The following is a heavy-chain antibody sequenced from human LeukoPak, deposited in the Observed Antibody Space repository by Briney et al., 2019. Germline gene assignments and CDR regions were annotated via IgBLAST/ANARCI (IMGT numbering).Heavy chain of an antibody. J-gene: IGHJ4*02. V-gene: IGHV1-46*01. Sequence: ASVKVSCKPSGYTFTSYYMHWVRQAPGQGLEWMGVINPSGGSTGYAKKFQGRVTMTRDTSTSTVYMELSSLRSEDTAVYYCARDRERKGYSYALHWGQGTLVTVSS. D-gene: IGHD5-18*01. CDR3: ARDRERKGYSYALH. CDR2: INPSGGST. CDR1: GYTFTSYY.